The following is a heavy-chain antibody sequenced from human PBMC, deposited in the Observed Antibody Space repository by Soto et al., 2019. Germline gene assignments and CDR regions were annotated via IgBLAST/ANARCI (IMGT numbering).Heavy chain of an antibody. J-gene: IGHJ4*02. CDR1: GFTFSSYA. V-gene: IGHV3-30-3*01. D-gene: IGHD6-25*01. Sequence: VQLVESGGGVVQPGRSLRLSCAASGFTFSSYAMHWVRQAPGKGLEWVAVISYDGSNKYYADSVKGRFTISRDNSKNTLYLQMNSLRAEDTAVYYCASLTAAGGYYFDYWGQGTLVTVSS. CDR2: ISYDGSNK. CDR3: ASLTAAGGYYFDY.